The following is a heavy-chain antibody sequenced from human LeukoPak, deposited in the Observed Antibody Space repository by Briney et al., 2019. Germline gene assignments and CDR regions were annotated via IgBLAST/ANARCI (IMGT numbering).Heavy chain of an antibody. D-gene: IGHD4-17*01. J-gene: IGHJ4*02. Sequence: GGSLRLSCAASGFTFSSYSMNWVRQAPGKGLEWVSYISSSSSTIYYADSVKGRFTISRDNAKNSLYLQMNSLRAEDTAVYYCARDQKYGDYSLDYWGQGTLVTVSS. CDR3: ARDQKYGDYSLDY. V-gene: IGHV3-48*01. CDR2: ISSSSSTI. CDR1: GFTFSSYS.